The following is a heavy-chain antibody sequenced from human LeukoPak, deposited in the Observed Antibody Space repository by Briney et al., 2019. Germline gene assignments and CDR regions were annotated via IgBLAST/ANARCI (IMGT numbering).Heavy chain of an antibody. J-gene: IGHJ4*02. Sequence: GASVKVSCKASGGTFSSYAISWVRQTPGQGLEWMGRIIPILGITNYPQKFQGRVTITADKSTSTAYMELSSLRSEDTAVYYCARITGDGYNYYFDYWGQGTLVTVSP. D-gene: IGHD5-24*01. V-gene: IGHV1-69*04. CDR2: IIPILGIT. CDR3: ARITGDGYNYYFDY. CDR1: GGTFSSYA.